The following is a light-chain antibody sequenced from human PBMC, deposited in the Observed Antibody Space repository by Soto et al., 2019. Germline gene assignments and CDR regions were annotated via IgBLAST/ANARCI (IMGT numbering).Light chain of an antibody. V-gene: IGLV2-14*01. J-gene: IGLJ1*01. CDR2: DVS. CDR1: SSDVGGYNY. CDR3: SSYTSSSTYV. Sequence: QSALTQPASLSGSPRQTITLSCTGTSSDVGGYNYVSWYQQHPGKAPKLMIYDVSNRPSGVSNRFSGSKSGNTASLTISGLQAEDEADYYCSSYTSSSTYVFGTGTKVTVL.